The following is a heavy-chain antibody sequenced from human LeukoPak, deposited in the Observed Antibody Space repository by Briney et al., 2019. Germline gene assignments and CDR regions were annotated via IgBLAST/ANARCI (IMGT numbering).Heavy chain of an antibody. CDR3: ARDRGYCSGGSCYNYYGMDV. V-gene: IGHV3-74*01. CDR1: GFTFSSSD. Sequence: PGGSLRLSCAASGFTFSSSDMHWVRQAPGKGLVWVSRINSDGSSTSYADSVKGRFTISRDNAKNTLYLQMNSLRAEDTAVYYCARDRGYCSGGSCYNYYGMDVWGQGTTVTVSS. J-gene: IGHJ6*02. CDR2: INSDGSST. D-gene: IGHD2-15*01.